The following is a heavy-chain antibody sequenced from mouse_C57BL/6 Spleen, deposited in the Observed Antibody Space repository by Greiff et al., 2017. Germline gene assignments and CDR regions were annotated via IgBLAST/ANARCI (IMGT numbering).Heavy chain of an antibody. CDR2: IYPGSGST. CDR1: GYTFTSYW. Sequence: QVQLQQPGAELVKPGASVTMSCKASGYTFTSYWITWVKQRPGQGLEWLGDIYPGSGSTNYNEKFKSKATLTVDTSSSTAYMQLSSLTSEDSAVYYCAREITTVVAPFADWGQGTLVTVSA. V-gene: IGHV1-55*01. D-gene: IGHD1-1*01. J-gene: IGHJ3*01. CDR3: AREITTVVAPFAD.